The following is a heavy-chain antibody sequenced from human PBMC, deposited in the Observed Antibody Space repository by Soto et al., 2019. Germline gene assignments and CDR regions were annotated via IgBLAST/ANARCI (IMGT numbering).Heavy chain of an antibody. CDR3: AKDQLRGVRGVITYYYGMDV. CDR2: ISYDGSNK. CDR1: GFTFSSYG. V-gene: IGHV3-30*18. Sequence: QVQLVESGGGVVQPGRSLRLSCAASGFTFSSYGMHWVRQAPGKGLEWVAVISYDGSNKYYADSVKGRFTISRDNSKTTLYLQMNSLRDEDTAVYYCAKDQLRGVRGVITYYYGMDVWGQGTTVTVSS. D-gene: IGHD3-10*01. J-gene: IGHJ6*02.